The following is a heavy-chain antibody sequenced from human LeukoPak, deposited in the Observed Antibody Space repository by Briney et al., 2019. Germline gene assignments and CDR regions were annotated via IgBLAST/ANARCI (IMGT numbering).Heavy chain of an antibody. CDR2: TFIDHNT. D-gene: IGHD2-15*01. J-gene: IGHJ4*02. CDR1: GFIINNIY. V-gene: IGHV3-66*01. Sequence: GRSLRLSCAASGFIINNIYMTWVRQAPGKGLEWVAVTFIDHNTHYADSVKGRFTVSRDNSQNTIYLQMNSLRVEDTAVYYCAGDFVSGPPGDYWGQGTLVTVSS. CDR3: AGDFVSGPPGDY.